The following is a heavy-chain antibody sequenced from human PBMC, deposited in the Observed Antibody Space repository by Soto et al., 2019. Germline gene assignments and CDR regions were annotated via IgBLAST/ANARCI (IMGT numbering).Heavy chain of an antibody. D-gene: IGHD3-22*01. CDR1: GGSINSRYW. V-gene: IGHV4-4*02. CDR2: IYHSGST. CDR3: AREVMRYYDSSGYSAFDY. J-gene: IGHJ4*02. Sequence: SETLSLTCAVSGGSINSRYWWSWVRQSPGKGLEWIGEIYHSGSTNYNPSLKSRVTISVDKSKNQFSLNLSSVTAADTAVYYCAREVMRYYDSSGYSAFDYWGQGTLVTVSS.